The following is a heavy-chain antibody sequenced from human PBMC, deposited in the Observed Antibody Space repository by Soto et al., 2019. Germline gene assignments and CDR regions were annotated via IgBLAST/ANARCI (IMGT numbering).Heavy chain of an antibody. CDR2: IDTSGNT. D-gene: IGHD6-13*01. CDR3: ARYSSNWFQTEGMDV. V-gene: IGHV4-4*07. CDR1: GGSISTYY. Sequence: SETLSLTCTVSGGSISTYYWSWIRQPAGKGLEWIGRIDTSGNTNYNHSLKSRVTMSVDTSKKQFSLKLTSVTAADTAVYYCARYSSNWFQTEGMDVWGQGTTVTVSS. J-gene: IGHJ6*02.